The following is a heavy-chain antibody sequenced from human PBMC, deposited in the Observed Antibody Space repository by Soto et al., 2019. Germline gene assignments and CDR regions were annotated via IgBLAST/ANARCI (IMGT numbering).Heavy chain of an antibody. CDR3: ARGPGRISRIAVAGNLDY. CDR2: INHSGST. V-gene: IGHV4-34*01. D-gene: IGHD6-19*01. Sequence: SETLSLTCAVYGGSFSGYYWSWIRQPPGKGLEWIGEINHSGSTNYNPSLKSRVTISVDTSKNQFSLKLGSVTAADTAVYYCARGPGRISRIAVAGNLDYWGQGTLVTVSS. J-gene: IGHJ4*02. CDR1: GGSFSGYY.